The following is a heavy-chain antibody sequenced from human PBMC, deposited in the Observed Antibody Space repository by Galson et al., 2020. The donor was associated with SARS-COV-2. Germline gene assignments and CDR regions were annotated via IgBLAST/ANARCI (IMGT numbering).Heavy chain of an antibody. CDR1: GYSFTSYW. Sequence: KIGESLKISCKGSGYSFTSYWIGWVRQMPGKGLEWMGIIYPGDSDTRYSPSFQGQVTISADKSISTAYLQWSSLKASDTAMYYCARWWRGRGYSYGYGGGYYFDYWGQGTLVTVSS. CDR2: IYPGDSDT. CDR3: ARWWRGRGYSYGYGGGYYFDY. J-gene: IGHJ4*02. D-gene: IGHD5-18*01. V-gene: IGHV5-51*01.